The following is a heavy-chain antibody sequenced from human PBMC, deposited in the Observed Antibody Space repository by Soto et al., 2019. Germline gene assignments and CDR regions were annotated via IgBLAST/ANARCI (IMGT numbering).Heavy chain of an antibody. J-gene: IGHJ4*02. CDR2: IKQDGSEK. CDR3: ARGGTSMIVVGAFDD. Sequence: EVQLVESGVGLVQPGGSLRLSCAASGFAFSNYWMSWVRQAPGKGLEWVATIKQDGSEKYYVDSVKGRFTISRDKAKNSLYLQMNSLRAEDTAVYHCARGGTSMIVVGAFDDWGQGALVTVSS. D-gene: IGHD3-22*01. CDR1: GFAFSNYW. V-gene: IGHV3-7*01.